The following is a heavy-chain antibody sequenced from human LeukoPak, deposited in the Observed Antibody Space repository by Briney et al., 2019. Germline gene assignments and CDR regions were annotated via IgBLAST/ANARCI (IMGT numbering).Heavy chain of an antibody. CDR2: IYSGGNT. V-gene: IGHV3-66*01. D-gene: IGHD2-2*01. Sequence: GGSLRLSCAASGFTFSSYEMNWVRQAPGRGLEWVSVIYSGGNTYYADSVKGRFTISRDNSKNTLYLQMNSLRAEDTAVYYCARDPGYCDNTSCYAANFDYWGQGTLVTVSS. J-gene: IGHJ4*02. CDR3: ARDPGYCDNTSCYAANFDY. CDR1: GFTFSSYE.